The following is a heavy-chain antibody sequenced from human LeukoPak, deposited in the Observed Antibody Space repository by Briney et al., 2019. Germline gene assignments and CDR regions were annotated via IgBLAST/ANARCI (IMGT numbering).Heavy chain of an antibody. CDR3: ARDTDSSGWYYFDY. J-gene: IGHJ4*02. CDR2: INPNSGGT. Sequence: ASVKVSCKASGYTFTGYYMHWVRQAPGQGLEWMGWINPNSGGTNYAQKFQGRVTMTRDTSISTAYVELSRLRSDDTAVYYCARDTDSSGWYYFDYWGQGTLVTVSS. D-gene: IGHD6-19*01. CDR1: GYTFTGYY. V-gene: IGHV1-2*02.